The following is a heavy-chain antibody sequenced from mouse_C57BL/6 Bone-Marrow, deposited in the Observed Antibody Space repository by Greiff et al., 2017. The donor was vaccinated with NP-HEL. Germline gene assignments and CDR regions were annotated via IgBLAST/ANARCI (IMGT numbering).Heavy chain of an antibody. Sequence: QVQLQQSGAELVRPGSSVKLSCKASGYTFTSYWMHWVKQRPIQGLEWIGNIDPSDSETHYNQKFKDKATLTVDKSSSTAYMQLSSLTSEDSAVYYCARRARGNYPWFAYWGQGTLVTVSA. J-gene: IGHJ3*01. CDR3: ARRARGNYPWFAY. CDR2: IDPSDSET. V-gene: IGHV1-52*01. D-gene: IGHD2-1*01. CDR1: GYTFTSYW.